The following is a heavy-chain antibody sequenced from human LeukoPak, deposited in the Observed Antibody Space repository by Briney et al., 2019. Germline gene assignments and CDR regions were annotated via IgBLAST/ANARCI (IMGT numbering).Heavy chain of an antibody. CDR1: GFTFSSYG. Sequence: GGSLRLSCAASGFTFSSYGMHWVRQAPGKGLEWVAVISYDGSNKYYADSVKGRFTISRDNSKNTLYLQMNSLRTEDTAVYYCAIYYDSSGYETMNAFDIWGQGTMVTVSS. CDR3: AIYYDSSGYETMNAFDI. CDR2: ISYDGSNK. D-gene: IGHD3-22*01. J-gene: IGHJ3*02. V-gene: IGHV3-30*03.